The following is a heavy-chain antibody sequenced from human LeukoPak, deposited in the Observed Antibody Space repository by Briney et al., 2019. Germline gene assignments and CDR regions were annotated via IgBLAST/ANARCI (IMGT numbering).Heavy chain of an antibody. V-gene: IGHV3-53*01. J-gene: IGHJ2*01. D-gene: IGHD3-22*01. CDR2: IYVGGHT. Sequence: GGSLRLSCAISEFTVINNYMTWVRQAPGRGLEWVALIYVGGHTCHADSLKGRFAISSDNSKNTLYLHMNSLRAEDTAVYYCAKGGNYDGSRYAAWLFDVWGRGTLVTVSS. CDR1: EFTVINNY. CDR3: AKGGNYDGSRYAAWLFDV.